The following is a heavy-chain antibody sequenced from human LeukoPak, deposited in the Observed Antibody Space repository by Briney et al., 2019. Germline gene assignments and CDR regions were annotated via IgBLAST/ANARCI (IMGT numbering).Heavy chain of an antibody. Sequence: GVSLRLSCAASGFTFSSYSMNWVRQAPGKGLEWVSYISSSSSSIYYADSVKGRFTISRDNAKNSLYLQMNSLRVEDTAVYYCANEYSSSSGIRDWGQGTLVTVSS. CDR1: GFTFSSYS. V-gene: IGHV3-48*01. J-gene: IGHJ4*02. D-gene: IGHD6-6*01. CDR2: ISSSSSSI. CDR3: ANEYSSSSGIRD.